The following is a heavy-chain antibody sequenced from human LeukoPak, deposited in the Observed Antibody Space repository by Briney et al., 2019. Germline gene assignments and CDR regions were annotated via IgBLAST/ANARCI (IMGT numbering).Heavy chain of an antibody. CDR3: VKGGSPYYFDH. D-gene: IGHD3-10*01. J-gene: IGHJ4*02. V-gene: IGHV3-23*01. CDR1: GITFSSYA. CDR2: ISSSGGST. Sequence: GGSLRLSCAASGITFSSYAMRWVRQAPGKGLEWVSTISSSGGSTYYADSVKGRFTVSRDNSKNTLYLQMNSLRAEDTAIYYCVKGGSPYYFDHWGQGTLLTVSS.